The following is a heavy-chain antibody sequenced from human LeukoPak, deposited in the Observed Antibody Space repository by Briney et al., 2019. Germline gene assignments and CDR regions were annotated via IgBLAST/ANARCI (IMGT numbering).Heavy chain of an antibody. D-gene: IGHD2-15*01. Sequence: SGTLSLTCTVSGGSISSSNYYWGWIRQPPGKGLEWIGSIYYSGSTYYNPSLPSLKSRVTISVDTSKNQFSLKLSSVTAADTAVYYCARQSTSSSIRWFDPWGQGTLVTASS. J-gene: IGHJ5*02. V-gene: IGHV4-39*01. CDR1: GGSISSSNYY. CDR3: ARQSTSSSIRWFDP. CDR2: IYYSGST.